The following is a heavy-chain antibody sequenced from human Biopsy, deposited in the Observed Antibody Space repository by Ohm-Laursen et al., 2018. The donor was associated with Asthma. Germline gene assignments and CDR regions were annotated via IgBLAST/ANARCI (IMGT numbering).Heavy chain of an antibody. CDR3: VRGSSSWHHGPFHYYYGLDV. Sequence: SQTLSLTCSLPSGSGGYMRSGNYYWGWIRQPPGKGLKWIGSIYYSGTTYYNPSLESRVTVSADTSKNQFSLKLTSVTAADTAVYYCVRGSSSWHHGPFHYYYGLDVWGQGTTATVSS. V-gene: IGHV4-39*01. CDR2: IYYSGTT. J-gene: IGHJ6*02. D-gene: IGHD6-13*01. CDR1: GGYMRSGNYY.